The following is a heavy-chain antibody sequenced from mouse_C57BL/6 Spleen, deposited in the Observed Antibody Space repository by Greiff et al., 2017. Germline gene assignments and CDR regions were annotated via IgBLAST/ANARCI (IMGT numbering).Heavy chain of an antibody. D-gene: IGHD4-1*02. CDR1: GYTFTSYW. V-gene: IGHV1-59*01. Sequence: QVHVKQPGAELVRPGTSVKLSCKASGYTFTSYWMHWVKQRPGQGLEWIGVIDPSDSYTNYNQKFKGKATLTVDTSSSTAYMQLSSLTSEDSAVYYCARSPNWGGAMDYWGQGTSVTVSS. CDR3: ARSPNWGGAMDY. CDR2: IDPSDSYT. J-gene: IGHJ4*01.